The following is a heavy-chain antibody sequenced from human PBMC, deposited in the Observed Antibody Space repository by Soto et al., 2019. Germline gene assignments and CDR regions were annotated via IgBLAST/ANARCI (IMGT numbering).Heavy chain of an antibody. D-gene: IGHD2-2*01. J-gene: IGHJ6*02. V-gene: IGHV3-30*18. CDR3: AKVPAALGDYYGMDV. Sequence: SRRLSSAASGFTFSSYGIHWVRPAPGRGLEWVAVISYDGTNKFYADSVRGRFTISRDNSKNTLYLQMNSLRVEDTAVYYCAKVPAALGDYYGMDVWGQGTAVTVSS. CDR2: ISYDGTNK. CDR1: GFTFSSYG.